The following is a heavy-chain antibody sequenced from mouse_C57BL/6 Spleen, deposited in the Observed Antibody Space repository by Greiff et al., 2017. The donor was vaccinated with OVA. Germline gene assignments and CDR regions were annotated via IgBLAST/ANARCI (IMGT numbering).Heavy chain of an antibody. CDR1: GYTFTSYW. J-gene: IGHJ4*01. CDR3: AREGLYYSNPYYYAMDY. Sequence: QVQLQQPGAELVRPGSSVKLSCKASGYTFTSYWMDWVKQRPGQGLEWIGNIYPSDSETHYNQKFKDKATLTVDKSSSTAYMQLSSLTSEDSAVYYCAREGLYYSNPYYYAMDYWGQGTSVTVSS. CDR2: IYPSDSET. D-gene: IGHD2-5*01. V-gene: IGHV1-61*01.